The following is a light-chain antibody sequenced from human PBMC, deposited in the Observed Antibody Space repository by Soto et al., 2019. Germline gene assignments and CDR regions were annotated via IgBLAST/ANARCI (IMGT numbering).Light chain of an antibody. Sequence: QSALTQPASVSGSPGQSITISCTGTSSDVGGYNYVSWYQQHPGKAPKLMIYDVSNRPSGVSNRFSGPKSGNTASLTISGLQAEDEADYYCRSYTSSSTLLYVFGTGTKLTVL. V-gene: IGLV2-14*01. CDR1: SSDVGGYNY. CDR2: DVS. J-gene: IGLJ1*01. CDR3: RSYTSSSTLLYV.